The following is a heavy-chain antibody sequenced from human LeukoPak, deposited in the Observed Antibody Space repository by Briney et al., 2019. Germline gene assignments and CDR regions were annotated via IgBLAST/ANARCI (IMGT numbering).Heavy chain of an antibody. CDR2: IYHSGST. CDR3: ARLWFGELYFDY. J-gene: IGHJ4*02. V-gene: IGHV4-38-2*01. CDR1: GYSISSGYY. Sequence: SETLSLTCAVSGYSISSGYYWGWMRQPPGKGLEWIESIYHSGSTYYNPSRKSRETISLDTSKNQFSLKLSSVTAADTAVYYCARLWFGELYFDYWGQGTLVTVSS. D-gene: IGHD3-10*01.